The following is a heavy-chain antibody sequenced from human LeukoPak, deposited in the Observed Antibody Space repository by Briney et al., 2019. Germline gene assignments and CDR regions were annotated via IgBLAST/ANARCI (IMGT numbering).Heavy chain of an antibody. J-gene: IGHJ4*02. CDR1: GASISTYN. CDR3: AKVAMYYYGSETYFFFDD. V-gene: IGHV4-4*07. CDR2: IKTTGST. Sequence: SETLSLTYRLSGASISTYNWSWIRQPVGKGLEWIVQIKTTGSTHYNSSLESRVTMSLDTSKKEFSLNLTSVTAADTAVYYCAKVAMYYYGSETYFFFDDWGQGILVTVSS. D-gene: IGHD3-10*01.